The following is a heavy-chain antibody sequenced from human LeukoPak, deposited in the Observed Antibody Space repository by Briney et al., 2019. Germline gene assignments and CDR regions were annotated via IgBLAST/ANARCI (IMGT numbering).Heavy chain of an antibody. Sequence: SGGSLRLSCAASGFTFSSYWMSWVRQAPGKGLEWVANIKQDGSEKYYVDSVKGRFTISRDNAKNSLYLQMNSLRAEDTAVYYCARELRIAARPFHFDYWGQGTLVTVSS. CDR2: IKQDGSEK. V-gene: IGHV3-7*01. J-gene: IGHJ4*02. D-gene: IGHD6-6*01. CDR3: ARELRIAARPFHFDY. CDR1: GFTFSSYW.